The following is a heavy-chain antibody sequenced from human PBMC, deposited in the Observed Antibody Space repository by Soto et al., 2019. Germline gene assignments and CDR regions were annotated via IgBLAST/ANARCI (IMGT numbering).Heavy chain of an antibody. V-gene: IGHV4-59*01. CDR1: GGSISSYY. CDR3: ARGYDFWSGYSKSFDP. Sequence: SETLSLTCTVSGGSISSYYWSWIRQPPGKGLEWIGYIYYSGSTNYNPSLKSRVTISVDTSKNQFSLKLSSVTAADTALYYCARGYDFWSGYSKSFDPWGQGTLVTVSS. D-gene: IGHD3-3*01. CDR2: IYYSGST. J-gene: IGHJ5*02.